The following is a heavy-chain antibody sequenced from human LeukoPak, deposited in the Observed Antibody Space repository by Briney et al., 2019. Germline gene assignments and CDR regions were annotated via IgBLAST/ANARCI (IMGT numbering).Heavy chain of an antibody. CDR1: GFTFSSYW. CDR2: INSGGSST. D-gene: IGHD3-22*01. V-gene: IGHV3-74*01. Sequence: GGSLRLSCAASGFTFSSYWMHWVRQAPGKGLVWVSRINSGGSSTTYADSVKGRFAISRDNAKNTLNLQMNSLRVEDTAVYYCAREGGYYDSSAYAPTSDYWGQGTLVTVSS. CDR3: AREGGYYDSSAYAPTSDY. J-gene: IGHJ4*02.